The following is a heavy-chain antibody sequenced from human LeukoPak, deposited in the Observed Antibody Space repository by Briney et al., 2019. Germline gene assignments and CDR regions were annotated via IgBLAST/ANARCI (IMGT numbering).Heavy chain of an antibody. CDR2: IYYSGST. CDR1: GGSISSYY. J-gene: IGHJ4*02. V-gene: IGHV4-59*08. CDR3: AEAGILYLPLLN. Sequence: SETLSLTCTVSGGSISSYYWSWIRQPPGKGLEWIGYIYYSGSTNYNPSLKSRVTISVDTSKNQFSLKLSSVTAADTAVYYCAEAGILYLPLLNWGQGTLVTVSS. D-gene: IGHD6-13*01.